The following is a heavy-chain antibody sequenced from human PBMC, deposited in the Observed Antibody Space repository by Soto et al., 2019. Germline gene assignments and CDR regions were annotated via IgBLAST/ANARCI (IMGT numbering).Heavy chain of an antibody. V-gene: IGHV1-69*01. CDR1: GGTFSSYA. D-gene: IGHD4-17*01. CDR2: IIPIFGTA. CDR3: AREGEDSIDTGDYEPFGVAFDI. Sequence: QVQLVQSGAEVKKPGSSVKVSCKASGGTFSSYAISWVRQAPGQGLEWMGGIIPIFGTANYAQKFQGRVTITADESTSTAYMELSSLRSEDTAVYYCAREGEDSIDTGDYEPFGVAFDIWGQGTMVTVSS. J-gene: IGHJ3*02.